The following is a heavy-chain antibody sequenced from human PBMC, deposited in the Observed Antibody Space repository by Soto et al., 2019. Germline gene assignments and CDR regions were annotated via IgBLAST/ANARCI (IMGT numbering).Heavy chain of an antibody. CDR1: GGTFSNYA. J-gene: IGHJ3*02. D-gene: IGHD1-26*01. CDR3: ARRGVANSRDAFDI. Sequence: QVQLVQSGVEVKKPGTSVKVSCEVSGGTFSNYAITWVRQAPGQGLEWLGGAIPVYGSTNYAQKFQGRVTITAGESATTTVMELSSLRSDDTAVYYCARRGVANSRDAFDIWGQGTLVTVS. V-gene: IGHV1-69*01. CDR2: AIPVYGST.